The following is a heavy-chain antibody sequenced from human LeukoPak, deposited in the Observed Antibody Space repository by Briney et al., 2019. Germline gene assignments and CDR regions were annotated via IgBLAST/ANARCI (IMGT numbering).Heavy chain of an antibody. CDR2: IYIGAST. V-gene: IGHV3-53*01. CDR3: ARLGFVVPAVIFDY. Sequence: GGSLRLSCAASGFTVSSNYMSWVRQARGKGVEWVSFIYIGASTYYAASVKCRFTISRDISKNTLYLQMTSLRAEDTAMYYCARLGFVVPAVIFDYWGQGTLVTVSS. D-gene: IGHD2-2*02. J-gene: IGHJ4*02. CDR1: GFTVSSNY.